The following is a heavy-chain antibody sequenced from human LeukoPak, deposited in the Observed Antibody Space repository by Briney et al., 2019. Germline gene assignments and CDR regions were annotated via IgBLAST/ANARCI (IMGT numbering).Heavy chain of an antibody. CDR2: IYYSGST. J-gene: IGHJ5*02. CDR3: ARRGSRWSGELLGFDP. CDR1: GGSISSSSYY. V-gene: IGHV4-39*01. Sequence: SENLSLTCTVSGGSISSSSYYWGWIRQPPGEGLEWIGSIYYSGSTYYNPSLKSRVTISVDTSKNQFSLKLSSVTAADTAVYYCARRGSRWSGELLGFDPWGQGTLVTVSS. D-gene: IGHD1-26*01.